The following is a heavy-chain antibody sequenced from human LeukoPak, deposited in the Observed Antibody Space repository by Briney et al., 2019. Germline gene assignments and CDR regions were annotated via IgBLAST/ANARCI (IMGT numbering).Heavy chain of an antibody. CDR2: INPNNGGI. J-gene: IGHJ4*02. D-gene: IGHD3-10*01. CDR3: AGGAGDYFDY. V-gene: IGHV1-2*02. Sequence: ASVKVSCKASGYTFVADYMHWVRQAPGQGLEWMGWINPNNGGINYAQNFQGRVTMTRDTSISTAYMELSRLRSDDTAVYYCAGGAGDYFDYWGQGTLVTVSS. CDR1: GYTFVADY.